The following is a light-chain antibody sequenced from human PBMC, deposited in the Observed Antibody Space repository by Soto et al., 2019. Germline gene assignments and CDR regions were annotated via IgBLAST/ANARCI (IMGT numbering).Light chain of an antibody. CDR1: EDINSR. CDR2: AAF. V-gene: IGKV1-12*01. CDR3: QQADSFPIT. J-gene: IGKJ5*01. Sequence: IQMTQSPSSVSASVGDRVTISCRASEDINSRLAWYQQTPGNAPKLLIYAAFILQSGVPSRFSGYGSGTDFTLSISSLQPEDFATYYCQQADSFPITFGQGTRLEI.